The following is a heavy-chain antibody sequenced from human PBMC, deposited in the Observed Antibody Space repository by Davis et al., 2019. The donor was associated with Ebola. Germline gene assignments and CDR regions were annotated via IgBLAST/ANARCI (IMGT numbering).Heavy chain of an antibody. CDR3: ARVNYDFWSGYANWFDP. Sequence: MPGGSLRLSCAVSGGSISSSNWWSWVRQPPGKGLEWIGYIYYSGSTNYNPSLKSRVTISVDTSKNQFSLKLSSVTAADTAVYYCARVNYDFWSGYANWFDPWGQGTLVTVSS. CDR2: IYYSGST. J-gene: IGHJ5*02. D-gene: IGHD3-3*01. V-gene: IGHV4-4*02. CDR1: GGSISSSNW.